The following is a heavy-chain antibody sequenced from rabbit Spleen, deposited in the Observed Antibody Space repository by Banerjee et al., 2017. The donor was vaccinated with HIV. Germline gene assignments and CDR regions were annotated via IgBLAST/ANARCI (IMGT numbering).Heavy chain of an antibody. CDR3: VRDQAGNADYGPYYLNL. V-gene: IGHV1S7*01. D-gene: IGHD2-1*01. J-gene: IGHJ4*01. Sequence: QLVESGGGLVQPGGSLKLSCKVSGFTLNNYWMNWVRQAPGKGLEWIGYIEPIFGKTYYANWVNGRFTISSHNAQNTLYLQLSSLTAADTATYFCVRDQAGNADYGPYYLNLWGPGTLVTVS. CDR2: IEPIFGKT. CDR1: GFTLNNYW.